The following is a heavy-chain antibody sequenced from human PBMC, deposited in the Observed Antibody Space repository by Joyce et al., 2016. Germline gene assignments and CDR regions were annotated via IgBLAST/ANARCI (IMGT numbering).Heavy chain of an antibody. V-gene: IGHV4-59*01. CDR3: ARDRGSSSFFYYYYYMDV. D-gene: IGHD6-6*01. Sequence: QVQLQESGPGLVKPSETLSLTCTVSGGSISSYYWNWIRQPPGKGLEWIGYIYYSGSTNYNPSLKSRVTISVDTSKNQFSLKLSSVTAADTAVYYCARDRGSSSFFYYYYYMDVWGKGTTVTVSS. CDR1: GGSISSYY. CDR2: IYYSGST. J-gene: IGHJ6*03.